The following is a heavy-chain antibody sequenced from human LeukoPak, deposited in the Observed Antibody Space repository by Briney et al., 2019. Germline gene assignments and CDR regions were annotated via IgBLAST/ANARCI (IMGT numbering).Heavy chain of an antibody. CDR3: ARILS. CDR1: GFTFSSYG. Sequence: PGRSLRLSCAASGFTFSSYGMHWVRQAPGKGLEWVSVIYSGGSTYYADSVKGRFTISRDNSKNTLYLQMNSLRAEDTAVYYCARILSWGQGTLVTVSS. CDR2: IYSGGST. J-gene: IGHJ4*02. V-gene: IGHV3-66*01.